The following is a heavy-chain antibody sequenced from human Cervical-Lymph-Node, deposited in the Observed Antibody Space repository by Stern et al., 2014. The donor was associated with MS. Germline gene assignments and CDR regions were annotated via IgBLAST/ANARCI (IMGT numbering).Heavy chain of an antibody. CDR2: LGDGRGNT. Sequence: QMQLVQSGPEVKKPGTSVKVSCKASGFTFTSSAVQWVRQARGQRLEWIGWLGDGRGNTNYAQKFQERVTITRDMSTSTAYMELSSLRSEDTAVYYCAAEPMYYSDSVGAFDIWGQGTMVTVSS. J-gene: IGHJ3*02. CDR3: AAEPMYYSDSVGAFDI. V-gene: IGHV1-58*01. D-gene: IGHD3-22*01. CDR1: GFTFTSSA.